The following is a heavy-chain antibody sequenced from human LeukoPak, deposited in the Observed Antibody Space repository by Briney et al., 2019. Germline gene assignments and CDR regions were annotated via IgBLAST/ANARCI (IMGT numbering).Heavy chain of an antibody. CDR1: GFTFANYV. CDR3: ARDRRVRRVMWNSKSDGFDI. D-gene: IGHD3-10*01. J-gene: IGHJ3*02. CDR2: TSPDEGLK. V-gene: IGHV3-30*14. Sequence: PGRSLRLSCAASGFTFANYVTHWVRQAPGKGLEWVAVTSPDEGLKFYGDSVKGRFTISRDNSKNTLYLQMNSLRAEDTAVYYCARDRRVRRVMWNSKSDGFDIWGHGTMVTVSS.